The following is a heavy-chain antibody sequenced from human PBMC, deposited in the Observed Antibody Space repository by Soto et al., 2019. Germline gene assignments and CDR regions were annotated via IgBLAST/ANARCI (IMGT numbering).Heavy chain of an antibody. CDR2: ISAYNDNT. D-gene: IGHD6-6*01. CDR3: ARDSAARPVYYYGMDV. J-gene: IGHJ6*02. V-gene: IGHV1-18*01. Sequence: ASVKVSCETSGYTFNSYGISWVGQAPGQGLEWMGWISAYNDNTNYAQKFQGWVTMTRDTSISTAYMELSRLRSDDTAVYYCARDSAARPVYYYGMDVWGQGTTVTVSS. CDR1: GYTFNSYG.